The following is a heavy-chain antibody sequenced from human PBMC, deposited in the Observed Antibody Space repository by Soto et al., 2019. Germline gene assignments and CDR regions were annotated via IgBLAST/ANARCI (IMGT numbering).Heavy chain of an antibody. D-gene: IGHD2-2*01. CDR1: GFTFSRYA. CDR2: ISGSGGST. Sequence: GGSLRLSCAASGFTFSRYAMSWVRQAPGKGLEWVSAISGSGGSTYYADSVKGRFTISRDNSKNTLYLQMNSLRAEDTAVYYCAKEQCSSTSCYSDYWGQGTLVNVSS. V-gene: IGHV3-23*01. CDR3: AKEQCSSTSCYSDY. J-gene: IGHJ4*02.